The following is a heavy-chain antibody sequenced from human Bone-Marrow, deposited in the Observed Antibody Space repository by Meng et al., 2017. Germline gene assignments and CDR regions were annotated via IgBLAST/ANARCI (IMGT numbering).Heavy chain of an antibody. D-gene: IGHD1-1*01. CDR3: ATSNALPALNWFDP. V-gene: IGHV4-39*07. CDR1: GGSISSRSYY. J-gene: IGHJ5*02. CDR2: IYYSGST. Sequence: QLQLAESGPGMVKPSVTLSLICSVSGGSISSRSYYWGWIRQPPGKGLEWIGTIYYSGSTYYNPSLNSRVTISVDTSKNQFSLKLNSVTAADTALYYCATSNALPALNWFDPWGRGTLVTVSS.